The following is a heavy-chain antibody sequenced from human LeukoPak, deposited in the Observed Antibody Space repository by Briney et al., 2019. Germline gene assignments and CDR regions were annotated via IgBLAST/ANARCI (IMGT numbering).Heavy chain of an antibody. Sequence: SETLSLTCAVYGESFGGYSWSWIRQPPGKGLEWIGEINHSGSTNYNPSLKSRVTISVDTSKNQFSLKLSSVTAADTAVYYCARRLLYCTNGVCSNWFDPWGQGTLVTVSS. J-gene: IGHJ5*02. CDR3: ARRLLYCTNGVCSNWFDP. CDR2: INHSGST. D-gene: IGHD2-8*01. V-gene: IGHV4-34*01. CDR1: GESFGGYS.